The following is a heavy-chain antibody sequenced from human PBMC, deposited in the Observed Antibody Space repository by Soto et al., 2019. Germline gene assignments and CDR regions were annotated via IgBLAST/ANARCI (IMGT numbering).Heavy chain of an antibody. CDR1: GGSFSGYY. CDR3: ARTSDIVATPGHWFDP. D-gene: IGHD5-12*01. J-gene: IGHJ5*02. Sequence: QVQLQQWGAGLLKPSETLSLTCAVYGGSFSGYYWSWIRQPPGKGLEWIGEINHSGSTNYNPSLKRRVTISVDTSKNQFSLTRSSVPAADTDVYYCARTSDIVATPGHWFDPWGQGTLVTVSS. V-gene: IGHV4-34*01. CDR2: INHSGST.